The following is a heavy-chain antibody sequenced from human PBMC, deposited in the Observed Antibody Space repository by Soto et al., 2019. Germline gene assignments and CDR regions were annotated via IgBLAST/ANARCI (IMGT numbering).Heavy chain of an antibody. CDR3: ARGGYSTAWSVNY. D-gene: IGHD6-19*01. Sequence: VQLVESGGGLVQPGGSLRLSCVVSGFTFSSFGMNWVRQAPGKGLEWISYISGSSGTIYYVDSVKGRFTISRDNAKNSLYLQMNSRRDEDTAVYYCARGGYSTAWSVNYWGQGTLVTVSS. V-gene: IGHV3-48*02. CDR1: GFTFSSFG. J-gene: IGHJ4*02. CDR2: ISGSSGTI.